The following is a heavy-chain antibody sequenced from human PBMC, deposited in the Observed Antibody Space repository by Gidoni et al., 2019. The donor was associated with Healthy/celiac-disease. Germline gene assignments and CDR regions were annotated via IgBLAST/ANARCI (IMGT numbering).Heavy chain of an antibody. Sequence: EVQLVESGGGLVQPGGSLRLSCAASGFTFSSYEMNWVRQAPGKGLEWVSYISSSGSTIYYADSVKGRFTISRDNAKNSLYLQMNSLRAEDTAVYYCARVSGWDHYYYYGMDVWGQGTTVTVSS. J-gene: IGHJ6*02. CDR2: ISSSGSTI. CDR1: GFTFSSYE. D-gene: IGHD6-19*01. V-gene: IGHV3-48*03. CDR3: ARVSGWDHYYYYGMDV.